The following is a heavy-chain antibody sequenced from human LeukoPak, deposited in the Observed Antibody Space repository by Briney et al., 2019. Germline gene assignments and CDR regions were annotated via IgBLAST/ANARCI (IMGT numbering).Heavy chain of an antibody. J-gene: IGHJ3*02. Sequence: ASVKVSCKASGGTFSSYAISWVRQAPGQGLEWMGGIIPIFGTANYAQKFQGRVTITADESTSTAYMELSSLRSEDTAVYYCARAPCYYDSSGYKNAFDIWGQGTMVTVSS. CDR2: IIPIFGTA. CDR1: GGTFSSYA. V-gene: IGHV1-69*13. D-gene: IGHD3-22*01. CDR3: ARAPCYYDSSGYKNAFDI.